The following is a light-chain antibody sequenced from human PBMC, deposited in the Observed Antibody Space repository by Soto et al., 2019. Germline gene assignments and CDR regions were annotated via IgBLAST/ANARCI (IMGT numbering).Light chain of an antibody. Sequence: QSVLTQPASVSGSPGQSITISCAGTSSDVGAYNYVSWYQHHPGKAPKLMIYDVNNRPSGDSNRFSGSKSGNTASLTISGLQAEDEADYYCSSWTSGATYVFGSGTKAPVL. J-gene: IGLJ1*01. CDR2: DVN. CDR1: SSDVGAYNY. CDR3: SSWTSGATYV. V-gene: IGLV2-14*03.